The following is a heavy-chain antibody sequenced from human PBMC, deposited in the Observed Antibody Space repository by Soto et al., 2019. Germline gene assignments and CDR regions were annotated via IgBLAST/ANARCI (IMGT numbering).Heavy chain of an antibody. V-gene: IGHV3-74*01. CDR2: IYFDGITT. D-gene: IGHD1-26*01. CDR3: ARGGAMGVDY. Sequence: GSLRLSCTSSGFTFNTHWMHWVRQAPGKGLVWVSRIYFDGITTNYADSVKGRLTVSRDNAKNTVYLHVNTLRDEDTAVYYCARGGAMGVDYWGQGTLVTVSS. J-gene: IGHJ4*02. CDR1: GFTFNTHW.